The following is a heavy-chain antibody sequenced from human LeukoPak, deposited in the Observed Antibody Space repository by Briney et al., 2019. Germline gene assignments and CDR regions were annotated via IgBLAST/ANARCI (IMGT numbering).Heavy chain of an antibody. CDR3: AATYYYDSSAYLGGA. CDR2: IYYRGRT. V-gene: IGHV4-39*01. D-gene: IGHD3-22*01. J-gene: IGHJ4*02. Sequence: PSETLSLTCTVSGGSISTSSYYWGWIRQPPGKGLEWIGSIYYRGRTYYNPSLKSRVTISVDTSKNQFSQKLSSVTAADTAVYYCAATYYYDSSAYLGGAWGQGTLVTVSS. CDR1: GGSISTSSYY.